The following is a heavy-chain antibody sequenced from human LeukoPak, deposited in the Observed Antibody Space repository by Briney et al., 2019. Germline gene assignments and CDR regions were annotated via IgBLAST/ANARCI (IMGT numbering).Heavy chain of an antibody. CDR3: ARRGIGAMVEFDY. Sequence: GESLKISCKGSGYSFTSYWIGWVRQMPGKGLEWMGIIYPGDSDTRYSPSFQGRVTISADKSISTAYLRWSSLKASDTAMYYCARRGIGAMVEFDYWGQGTLVTVSS. J-gene: IGHJ4*02. D-gene: IGHD5-18*01. CDR1: GYSFTSYW. CDR2: IYPGDSDT. V-gene: IGHV5-51*01.